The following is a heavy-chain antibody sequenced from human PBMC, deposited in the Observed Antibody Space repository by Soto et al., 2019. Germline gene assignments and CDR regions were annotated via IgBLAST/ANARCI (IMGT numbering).Heavy chain of an antibody. CDR1: GFTFSSYA. CDR2: ISGSGGST. J-gene: IGHJ6*02. V-gene: IGHV3-23*01. Sequence: GVSLRLSCAASGFTFSSYAMSWVRQAPGKGLEWVSAISGSGGSTYYADSVKGRFTISRDNSKNTLYLQMNSLRAEDTDVYYCAKETRPSWIPENYYYGMDVWGQGTTVTVSS. CDR3: AKETRPSWIPENYYYGMDV. D-gene: IGHD2-15*01.